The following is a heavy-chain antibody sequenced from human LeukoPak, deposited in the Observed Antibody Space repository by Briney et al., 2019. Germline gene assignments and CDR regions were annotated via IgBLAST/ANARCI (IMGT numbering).Heavy chain of an antibody. J-gene: IGHJ6*04. CDR2: IIPIFGTA. CDR3: ARGAVHQLLWLVDGMDV. Sequence: SVKVSCKASGGTFNSYAISWVRQAPGQGLEWMGGIIPIFGTANYAQKFQGRVTITADKSTSTAYMELSSLRSEDTAVYYCARGAVHQLLWLVDGMDVWGKGTTVTVSS. CDR1: GGTFNSYA. V-gene: IGHV1-69*06. D-gene: IGHD2-2*01.